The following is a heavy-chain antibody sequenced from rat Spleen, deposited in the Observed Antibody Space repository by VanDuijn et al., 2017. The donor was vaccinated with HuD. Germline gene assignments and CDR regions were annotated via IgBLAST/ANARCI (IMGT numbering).Heavy chain of an antibody. Sequence: EVQLVESGGGLVQPGRSLKLSCVASGFPFTNYWMTWIRQAPGKGLEWFASIPNTGGSTYYTDSVKGRFTISRDNAKSTLYLQMNSLRSEDTATYYCALGIREFAYWGQGTLVTVSS. CDR3: ALGIREFAY. D-gene: IGHD4-3*01. V-gene: IGHV5-31*01. J-gene: IGHJ3*01. CDR1: GFPFTNYW. CDR2: IPNTGGST.